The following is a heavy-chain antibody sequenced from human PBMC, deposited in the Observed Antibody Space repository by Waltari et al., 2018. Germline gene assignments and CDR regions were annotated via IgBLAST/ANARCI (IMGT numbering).Heavy chain of an antibody. D-gene: IGHD2-8*01. CDR3: AKDRCTDGQCYTYFDY. CDR2: ISGSGGTT. CDR1: GFTFHNFA. J-gene: IGHJ4*02. V-gene: IGHV3-23*01. Sequence: EVELLESGGGLVQPGGTLRLSCAASGFTFHNFAMIWVRQAPGKGLEGVSAISGSGGTTYYADSVKGRFTISRDNSRNVLYLQMNTLSAEDTAVYYCAKDRCTDGQCYTYFDYWGQGALITVSS.